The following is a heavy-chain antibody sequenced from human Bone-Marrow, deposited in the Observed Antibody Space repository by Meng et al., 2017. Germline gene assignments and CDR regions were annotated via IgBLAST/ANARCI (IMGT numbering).Heavy chain of an antibody. D-gene: IGHD3-9*01. V-gene: IGHV3-30*01. Sequence: GGSLRLSCAASGFTFSSYAMHWVRQAPGKGLEWVAVISYVESNKYYADSVKGRFTISRDNSKNTLYLQMHSLRAEDTAVYYCARDPRGDISYYFDHWGQGTLVTVSS. J-gene: IGHJ4*02. CDR1: GFTFSSYA. CDR3: ARDPRGDISYYFDH. CDR2: ISYVESNK.